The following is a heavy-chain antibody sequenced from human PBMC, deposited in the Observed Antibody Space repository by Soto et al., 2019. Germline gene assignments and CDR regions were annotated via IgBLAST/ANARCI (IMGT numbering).Heavy chain of an antibody. Sequence: QVQLVQSGAEVKKPGSSVKVSCKASGGTFSSYAISWVRQAPGQGLEWMGGSIPIFGTANYAQKFQGRVTITADESTSTAYMELSSLRSEDTAVYYCARDVDSYGDYYFDYWGQGTLVTVSS. CDR2: SIPIFGTA. CDR3: ARDVDSYGDYYFDY. D-gene: IGHD5-18*01. J-gene: IGHJ4*02. CDR1: GGTFSSYA. V-gene: IGHV1-69*12.